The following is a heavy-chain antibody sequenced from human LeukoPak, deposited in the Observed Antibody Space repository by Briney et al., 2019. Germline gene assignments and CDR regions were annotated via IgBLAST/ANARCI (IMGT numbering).Heavy chain of an antibody. V-gene: IGHV4-38-2*02. D-gene: IGHD2-2*01. J-gene: IGHJ5*02. CDR3: ARDYIVVVPAATYNWFDP. CDR1: GYSISSGYY. CDR2: IYHSGST. Sequence: SETLSLTCAVSGYSISSGYYWGWTRQPPGKGLEWIGSIYHSGSTYYNPSLKSRVTISVDTSKNQFSLKLSSVTAADTAVYYCARDYIVVVPAATYNWFDPWGQGTLVTVSS.